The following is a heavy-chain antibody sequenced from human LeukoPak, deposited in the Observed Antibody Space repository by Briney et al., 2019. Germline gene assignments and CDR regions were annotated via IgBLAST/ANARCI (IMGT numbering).Heavy chain of an antibody. CDR2: INPNSGGT. V-gene: IGHV1-2*02. D-gene: IGHD6-13*01. Sequence: ASVKVSCKASGYTFTGYYMHWLRQAPGQGLEWMGWINPNSGGTNYVQKFQGRVTLTRNTSISTAYMELSSLRSDDTAVYYCARDGSLDYWGQGTLVTVSS. CDR3: ARDGSLDY. CDR1: GYTFTGYY. J-gene: IGHJ4*02.